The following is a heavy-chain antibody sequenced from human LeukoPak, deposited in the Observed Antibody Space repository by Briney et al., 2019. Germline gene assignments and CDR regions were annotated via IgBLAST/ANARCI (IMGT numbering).Heavy chain of an antibody. V-gene: IGHV3-23*01. CDR1: GFTFSSYA. D-gene: IGHD3-16*02. CDR2: ISGSGGTT. J-gene: IGHJ4*02. Sequence: GGSLRLSCAASGFTFSSYAMSWVRQAPGKGLEWVSAISGSGGTTYYADSVKGRFTISRDNSKSTLYVQMNSLRAEDTAVYYCAKSLPYGDYVWGSYRYWGQGTLVTVSS. CDR3: AKSLPYGDYVWGSYRY.